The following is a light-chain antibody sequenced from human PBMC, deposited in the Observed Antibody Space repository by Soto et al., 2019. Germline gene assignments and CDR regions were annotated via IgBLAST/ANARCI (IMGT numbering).Light chain of an antibody. CDR2: DVT. J-gene: IGLJ2*01. CDR3: GLYTIAETVV. CDR1: KEVATYNR. Sequence: QSVLTQPPSVSGSPGQSVTISCTGTKEVATYNRVSWYQQTPGTSPKLLIYDVTKRASGISDRFSGSKSCNTASLTISGLHTEDEGDYYCGLYTIAETVVLGGGTKLTVL. V-gene: IGLV2-18*01.